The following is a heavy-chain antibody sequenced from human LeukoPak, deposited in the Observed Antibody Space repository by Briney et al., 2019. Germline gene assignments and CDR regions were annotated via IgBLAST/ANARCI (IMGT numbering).Heavy chain of an antibody. CDR3: ARGPNSDFWSGYSNYFDF. J-gene: IGHJ4*02. Sequence: GSLRLSCVASGFKFNNYVMNWVRQAPGKGLEWVSGISGSGGSTHYAGSVKGRFTIFRDNSKNTLYLQMNNLGADDTAVYYCARGPNSDFWSGYSNYFDFWGQGTLVTVSS. CDR2: ISGSGGST. V-gene: IGHV3-23*01. D-gene: IGHD3-3*01. CDR1: GFKFNNYV.